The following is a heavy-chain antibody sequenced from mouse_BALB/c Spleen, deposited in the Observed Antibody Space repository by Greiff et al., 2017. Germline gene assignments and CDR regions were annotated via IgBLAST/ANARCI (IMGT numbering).Heavy chain of an antibody. J-gene: IGHJ3*01. V-gene: IGHV5-6*02. CDR2: ISSGGSYT. Sequence: EVKLMESGGDLVKPGGSLKLSCAASGFTFSSYGMSWVRQTPDKRLEWVATISSGGSYTYYPDSVKGRFTISRDNAKNTLYLQMSSLKSEDTAMYYCARRSEGFAYWGQGTLVTVSA. CDR3: ARRSEGFAY. CDR1: GFTFSSYG.